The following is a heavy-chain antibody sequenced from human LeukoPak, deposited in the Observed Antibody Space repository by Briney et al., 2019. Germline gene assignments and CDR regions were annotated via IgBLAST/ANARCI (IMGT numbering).Heavy chain of an antibody. CDR3: AKNYGDYLGYYYYMDV. D-gene: IGHD4-17*01. J-gene: IGHJ6*03. V-gene: IGHV3-30*02. CDR1: GFTFSSYG. Sequence: GGSLRPSCAASGFTFSSYGMHWVRQAPGKGLEWVAFIRYDGSNKYYADSVKGRFTISRDNSKNTLYLQMNSLRAEDTAVYYCAKNYGDYLGYYYYMDVWGKGTTVTISS. CDR2: IRYDGSNK.